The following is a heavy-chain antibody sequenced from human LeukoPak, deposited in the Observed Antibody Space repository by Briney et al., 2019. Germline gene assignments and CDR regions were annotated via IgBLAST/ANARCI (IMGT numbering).Heavy chain of an antibody. CDR2: IKSKTDGGTT. CDR1: GFTFSNAW. J-gene: IGHJ4*02. V-gene: IGHV3-15*01. CDR3: TTGVVGASYDFDY. Sequence: GSLRLSCAASGFTFSNAWMSWVRQAPGKGLEWVGRIKSKTDGGTTDYAAPVKGRFTISRDDSKNTLYLQMNSLKTEDTAVYYCTTGVVGASYDFDYWGQGTLVTVSS. D-gene: IGHD1-26*01.